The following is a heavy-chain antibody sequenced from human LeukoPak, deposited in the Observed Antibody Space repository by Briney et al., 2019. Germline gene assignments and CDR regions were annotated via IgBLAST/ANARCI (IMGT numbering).Heavy chain of an antibody. J-gene: IGHJ4*02. V-gene: IGHV3-15*01. Sequence: GGSLRLSCAASGFTFSNAWMSWVRQAPGKGLEWVGRIKSKTEGGTTDYAAPVKGRFTISRDDSKNTLYLQMNSLKTEDTAVYYCTSSYGDYENEVSYWGQGTLVTVSS. CDR1: GFTFSNAW. CDR3: TSSYGDYENEVSY. CDR2: IKSKTEGGTT. D-gene: IGHD4-17*01.